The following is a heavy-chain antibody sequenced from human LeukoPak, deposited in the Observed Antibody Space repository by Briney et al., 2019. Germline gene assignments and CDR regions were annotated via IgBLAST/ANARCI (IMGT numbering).Heavy chain of an antibody. CDR3: ASGNDFWSGYNAFDI. V-gene: IGHV4-34*01. CDR2: INHSGST. Sequence: SETLSLTCAVYGGSFSGYYWSWIRQPPGKGLEWIGEINHSGSTNYNPSLKSRVTISVDTSKNQFSLKLSSVTAADTAVYYCASGNDFWSGYNAFDIWGQGTMVTVSS. J-gene: IGHJ3*02. D-gene: IGHD3-3*01. CDR1: GGSFSGYY.